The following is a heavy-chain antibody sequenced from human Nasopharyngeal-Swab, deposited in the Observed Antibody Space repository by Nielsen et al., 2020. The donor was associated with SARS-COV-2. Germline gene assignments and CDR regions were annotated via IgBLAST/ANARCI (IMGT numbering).Heavy chain of an antibody. J-gene: IGHJ3*02. D-gene: IGHD3-10*01. Sequence: SETLSLTCAVFGGSFSGYYWSWIRQPPGKGLGWIGEINHSGSTNYNPSLKSRVTISVDTSKNQFSLRLSSVTAADTAVYYCARGDYDGSGSLDAFDIWGQGTMVTVSS. V-gene: IGHV4-34*01. CDR2: INHSGST. CDR3: ARGDYDGSGSLDAFDI. CDR1: GGSFSGYY.